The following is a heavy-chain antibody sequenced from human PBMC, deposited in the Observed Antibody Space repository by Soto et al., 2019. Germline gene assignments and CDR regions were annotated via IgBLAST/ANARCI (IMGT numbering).Heavy chain of an antibody. J-gene: IGHJ6*03. D-gene: IGHD3-9*01. Sequence: PSETLSLTCTVSGGSISNLYWSWIRQPPGKGPEWIGYVYYTGSTSYNPSLKRRVTFSADSSRAQFSLRLTSVTAADTAVYYCARTVLGPDLLADSFVTYYYYMDVWGQGTTVTVS. CDR2: VYYTGST. V-gene: IGHV4-59*08. CDR3: ARTVLGPDLLADSFVTYYYYMDV. CDR1: GGSISNLY.